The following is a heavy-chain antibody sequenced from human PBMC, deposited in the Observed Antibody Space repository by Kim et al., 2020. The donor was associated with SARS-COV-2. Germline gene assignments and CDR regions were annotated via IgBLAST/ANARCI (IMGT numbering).Heavy chain of an antibody. D-gene: IGHD3-3*01. CDR3: AGFHDFWSGYRVY. V-gene: IGHV5-51*01. J-gene: IGHJ4*02. CDR2: IYPGDSDT. Sequence: GESLKISCKGSGYSFTSYWIGWVRQMPGKGLEWMGIIYPGDSDTRYSPSFQGXVTISADKSISTAYLQWSSLKAXDXXMYXXAGFHDFWSGYRVYWGXGT. CDR1: GYSFTSYW.